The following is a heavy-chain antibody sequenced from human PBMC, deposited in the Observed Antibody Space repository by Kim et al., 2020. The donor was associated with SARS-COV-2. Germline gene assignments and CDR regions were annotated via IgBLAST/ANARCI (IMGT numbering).Heavy chain of an antibody. Sequence: GGSLRLSCTGSGFTFENSAIHWVRQAPGKGLEWLTGLNWNSDGIVYAASVRGRFTVSRDNAKKSAYLHMNSLRVDETAFYYCARDFANVLSSHIAAWGPG. CDR2: LNWNSDGI. CDR1: GFTFENSA. CDR3: ARDFANVLSSHIAA. V-gene: IGHV3-9*01. J-gene: IGHJ5*02. D-gene: IGHD2-21*01.